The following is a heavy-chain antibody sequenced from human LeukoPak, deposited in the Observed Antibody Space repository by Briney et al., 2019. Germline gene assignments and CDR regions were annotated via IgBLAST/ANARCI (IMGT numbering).Heavy chain of an antibody. CDR1: GYTFSSYA. J-gene: IGHJ4*02. CDR3: AGLHHSVAARRPRFFDY. D-gene: IGHD6-6*01. CDR2: ISPNYGTA. V-gene: IGHV1-18*01. Sequence: HRASVKVSCKASGYTFSSYAISWVRQAPGQGLEWMGGISPNYGTANYAQKFQGRVTMTRDTSMSTAYMELSSLRSDDTAVYYCAGLHHSVAARRPRFFDYWGQGTLVTVSS.